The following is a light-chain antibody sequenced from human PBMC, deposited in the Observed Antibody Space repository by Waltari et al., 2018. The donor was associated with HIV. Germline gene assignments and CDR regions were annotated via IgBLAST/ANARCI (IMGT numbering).Light chain of an antibody. CDR3: ASYAGNNHYV. V-gene: IGLV2-8*01. Sequence: QSALTQSPSASGSPGQSVTLPCTGTRRDIGTSNYLSRYLQRPGRAPHLLIYEVIKRPSGVPNRFSGSKSANTASLTVSGLQAEDEGDYYCASYAGNNHYVFGTGTSVSVL. CDR2: EVI. J-gene: IGLJ1*01. CDR1: RRDIGTSNY.